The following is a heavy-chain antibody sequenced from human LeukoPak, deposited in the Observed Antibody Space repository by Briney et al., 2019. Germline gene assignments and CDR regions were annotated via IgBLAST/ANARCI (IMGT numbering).Heavy chain of an antibody. D-gene: IGHD3-22*01. J-gene: IGHJ4*02. CDR1: GGSISSYY. CDR3: ARDTYYYDSSGYCLDY. Sequence: SETLSLTCTVSGGSISSYYWSWIRQPAGKGLEWIGRIYTSGSTNYNPSLKSRVTMSVDTSKNQFSLKLSSVTAADTAVYYCARDTYYYDSSGYCLDYWGQGTLVTVSS. V-gene: IGHV4-4*07. CDR2: IYTSGST.